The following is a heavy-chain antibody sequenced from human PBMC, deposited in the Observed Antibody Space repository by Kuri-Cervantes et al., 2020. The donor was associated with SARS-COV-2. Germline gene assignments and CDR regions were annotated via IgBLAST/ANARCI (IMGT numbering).Heavy chain of an antibody. J-gene: IGHJ3*02. CDR1: GFTFGDYA. CDR3: AREYPLDSSSSFLGDAFDI. V-gene: IGHV3-9*01. CDR2: ISWNGGTV. D-gene: IGHD6-6*01. Sequence: SCAASGFTFGDYAMHWVWQAPGKGLEWVSGISWNGGTVGYAGSVKGRFTISRDNAKNSLYLQMNSLRAEDTAVYYCAREYPLDSSSSFLGDAFDIWGQGTMVTVSS.